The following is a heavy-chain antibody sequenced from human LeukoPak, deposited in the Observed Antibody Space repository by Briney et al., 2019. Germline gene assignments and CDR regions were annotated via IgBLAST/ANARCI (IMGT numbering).Heavy chain of an antibody. CDR2: IGGTGGGT. Sequence: GGSLRLSPAASRFTPTTYAMTSVRQAPGKGVECVSAIGGTGGGTYYALYVKGRFTISRDNSKNTLYLQINSLRAEDTGVYYCAKVVRRYGDPRFVCWGQGALVTVSS. CDR3: AKVVRRYGDPRFVC. CDR1: RFTPTTYA. V-gene: IGHV3-23*01. J-gene: IGHJ4*02. D-gene: IGHD4-17*01.